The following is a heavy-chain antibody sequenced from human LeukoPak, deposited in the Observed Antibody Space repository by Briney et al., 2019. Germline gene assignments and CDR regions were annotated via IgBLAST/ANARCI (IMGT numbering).Heavy chain of an antibody. D-gene: IGHD3-9*01. CDR1: GFTFSSYS. V-gene: IGHV3-48*01. J-gene: IGHJ4*02. Sequence: GGSLRLSCAASGFTFSSYSMNWVRQAPGKGLEWVSYISSSSSTIYYADSVKGRFTISRDNAKNSLYLQMNSLRAEDTAVYYCARDISTGYGYFDYWGQGTLVTVSS. CDR3: ARDISTGYGYFDY. CDR2: ISSSSSTI.